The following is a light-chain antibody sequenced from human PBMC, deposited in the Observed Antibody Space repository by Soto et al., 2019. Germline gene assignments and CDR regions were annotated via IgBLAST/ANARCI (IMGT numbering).Light chain of an antibody. CDR2: GAS. CDR1: QSVSSTY. Sequence: EIVLTQSPGTLSLSPGERATLSCRASQSVSSTYLAWYQQKPGQAPRLLIYGASSRATDIPDRFSGSGSGTEFTLTISRLEPEDFAVYYCQQYGSSPRTFGQGTKVEIK. V-gene: IGKV3-20*01. J-gene: IGKJ1*01. CDR3: QQYGSSPRT.